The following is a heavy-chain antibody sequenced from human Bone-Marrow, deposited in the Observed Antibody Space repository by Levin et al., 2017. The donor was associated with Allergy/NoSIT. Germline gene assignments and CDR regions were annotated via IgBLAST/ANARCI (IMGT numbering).Heavy chain of an antibody. CDR1: GFIFADYA. J-gene: IGHJ6*03. D-gene: IGHD4-17*01. V-gene: IGHV3-23*01. CDR2: LDGSSGKT. Sequence: SCRLSGFIFADYAMNWVRQAPGRGLEWVSSLDGSSGKTHYADSVKGRFTISREYSKATLFLQMNSLRAEDTARYYCAKAETTVMLDYSYFDVWGEGTAVTVSS. CDR3: AKAETTVMLDYSYFDV.